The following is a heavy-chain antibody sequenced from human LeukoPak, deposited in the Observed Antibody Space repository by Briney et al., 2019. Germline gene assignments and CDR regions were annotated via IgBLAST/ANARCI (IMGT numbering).Heavy chain of an antibody. CDR2: IDYDSSHI. J-gene: IGHJ4*02. V-gene: IGHV3-21*01. CDR1: GFTFSTSA. D-gene: IGHD3-9*01. CDR3: ARDPLRYLRVGHYDY. Sequence: GGSLRLSCAASGFTFSTSAMNWVRQVPGKGLEWVSSIDYDSSHIYYAASVRGRFTISRDNSRNSVYLQMNGLRVEDTAMYYCARDPLRYLRVGHYDYWGQGTLVAVSS.